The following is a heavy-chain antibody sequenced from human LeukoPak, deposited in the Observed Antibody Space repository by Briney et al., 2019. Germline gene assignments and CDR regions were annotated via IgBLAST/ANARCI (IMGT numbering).Heavy chain of an antibody. D-gene: IGHD5-24*01. V-gene: IGHV3-53*01. CDR1: GFTVSSSY. J-gene: IGHJ4*02. CDR3: ARDRPYKGFDY. Sequence: GGSLRLSCAASGFTVSSSYMSWVRQAPGKGLGWVSVIYSGGSTYYADSVKGRFTISRDNSKNTLYLQMNSLRAEDTAVYYCARDRPYKGFDYWGQGTLVTVSS. CDR2: IYSGGST.